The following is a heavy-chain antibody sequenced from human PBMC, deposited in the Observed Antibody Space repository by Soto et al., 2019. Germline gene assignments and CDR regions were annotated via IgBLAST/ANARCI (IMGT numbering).Heavy chain of an antibody. J-gene: IGHJ4*02. V-gene: IGHV1-18*01. CDR3: ARDFSRGDYYDSSGPFDY. D-gene: IGHD3-22*01. Sequence: ASVKVSCKASGYTFTSYGISWVRQAPGQGLEWMGWISAYNGNTNYAQKLQGRVTMTTDTSTSTAYMELRSLRSDDTAVYYCARDFSRGDYYDSSGPFDYWGQGTLVTVS. CDR2: ISAYNGNT. CDR1: GYTFTSYG.